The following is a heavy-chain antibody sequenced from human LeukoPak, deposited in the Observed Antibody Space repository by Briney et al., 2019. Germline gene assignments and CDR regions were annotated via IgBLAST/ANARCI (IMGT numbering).Heavy chain of an antibody. CDR1: GFTFSSYW. V-gene: IGHV3-7*01. J-gene: IGHJ5*02. CDR2: IKQDGSEK. Sequence: GGSLRLSCAASGFTFSSYWMSWVRQAPGKGLEWVANIKQDGSEKYYVDSVKGRFTISRDNAKNSLYLQMNSLRAEDTAVYYCARVRQLGKLGHNWFDPWGQGTLVTVSS. D-gene: IGHD7-27*01. CDR3: ARVRQLGKLGHNWFDP.